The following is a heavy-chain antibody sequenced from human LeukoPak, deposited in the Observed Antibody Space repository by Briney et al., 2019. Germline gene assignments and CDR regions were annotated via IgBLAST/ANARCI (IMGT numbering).Heavy chain of an antibody. V-gene: IGHV3-48*03. D-gene: IGHD3-10*01. CDR1: GLTFSSYE. J-gene: IGHJ4*02. Sequence: PGGSLRLSCAASGLTFSSYEMNWVRQAPGKGLEWVSYISSSGSTIYYADSVKGRFTISRDNAKNSLYLQMNSLRAEDTAVYYCARTPFTMVRGVPSVFFDYWGQGTLVTVSS. CDR3: ARTPFTMVRGVPSVFFDY. CDR2: ISSSGSTI.